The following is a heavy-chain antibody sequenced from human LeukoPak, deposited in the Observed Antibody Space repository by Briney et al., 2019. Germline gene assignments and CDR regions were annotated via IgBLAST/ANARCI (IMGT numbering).Heavy chain of an antibody. D-gene: IGHD6-13*01. V-gene: IGHV4-34*01. CDR1: GGSFSGYY. Sequence: SETLSLTCAVYGGSFSGYYWSWIRQPPGKGLEWIGEINHSGSTNYNPSLKSRVTISVDTSKNQFSLKLSSVTAADTAVYYCASVYPSSSLTGYWGQGTLVTVSS. CDR3: ASVYPSSSLTGY. J-gene: IGHJ4*02. CDR2: INHSGST.